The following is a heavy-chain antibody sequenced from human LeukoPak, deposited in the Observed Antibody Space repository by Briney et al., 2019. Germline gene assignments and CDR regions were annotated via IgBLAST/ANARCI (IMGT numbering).Heavy chain of an antibody. V-gene: IGHV4-39*07. CDR2: IYFGGTT. CDR1: SVSISDSNYF. J-gene: IGHJ4*02. CDR3: ARAPGRRWLHRRYFDY. D-gene: IGHD5-24*01. Sequence: SETLSLTCTVSSVSISDSNYFWGWIRQPPGKGLQWIGSIYFGGTTYYNAPLKSRVTISVDTSKNQFSLKLSSVTAADTAVYYCARAPGRRWLHRRYFDYWGQGTLVTVSS.